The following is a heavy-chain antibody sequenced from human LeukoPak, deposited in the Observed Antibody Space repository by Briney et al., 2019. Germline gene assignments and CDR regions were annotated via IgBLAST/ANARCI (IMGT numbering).Heavy chain of an antibody. CDR3: ARGMATGTHDY. Sequence: SETLSLTCAVYGGSFSGYYWSWIRQPPGKGLEWVGDINHSGSTKYNTSLMSRVTISVDTSKNQFSLKLSSVTATDTAVYDCARGMATGTHDYWGHGNLATASS. CDR1: GGSFSGYY. J-gene: IGHJ4*01. CDR2: INHSGST. V-gene: IGHV4-34*01. D-gene: IGHD5-24*01.